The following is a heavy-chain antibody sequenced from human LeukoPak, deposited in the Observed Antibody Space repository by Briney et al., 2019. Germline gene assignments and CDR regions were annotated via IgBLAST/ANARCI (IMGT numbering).Heavy chain of an antibody. CDR2: IKEDGTEK. J-gene: IGHJ4*02. V-gene: IGHV3-7*03. CDR1: GFTFSTYW. Sequence: GGSLRLSCAASGFTFSTYWMSWVRQAPGKGLEWVASIKEDGTEKNYVDSVKGRFTISRDNAKNSLYLQMNSLRAEDTALYYCAKDRLRFLDSPYYFDYWGQGTLVTVSS. D-gene: IGHD3-3*01. CDR3: AKDRLRFLDSPYYFDY.